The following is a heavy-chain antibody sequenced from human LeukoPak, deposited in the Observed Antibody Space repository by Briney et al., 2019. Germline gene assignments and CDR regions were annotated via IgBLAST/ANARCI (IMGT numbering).Heavy chain of an antibody. D-gene: IGHD3-22*01. J-gene: IGHJ4*02. CDR3: ASAYYYDSSGHFDY. V-gene: IGHV4-30-4*08. CDR2: IYYSGST. Sequence: KASETLSLTCTVSGGSITSSSYYWGWIRQPPGKGLEWIGYIYYSGSTYYNPSLKSRVTISVDTSKNQFSLKLSSVTAADTAVYYCASAYYYDSSGHFDYWGQGTLVTVSS. CDR1: GGSITSSSYY.